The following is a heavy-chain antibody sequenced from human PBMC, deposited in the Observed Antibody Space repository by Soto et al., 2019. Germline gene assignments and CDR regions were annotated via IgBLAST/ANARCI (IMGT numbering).Heavy chain of an antibody. V-gene: IGHV4-59*01. J-gene: IGHJ5*02. CDR1: GGSISSYY. Sequence: SETLSLTCTASGGSISSYYWSWIRQPPGKGLEWIGYIYYSGSTNYNPSLKSRVTISVDTSKNQFSLKLGSVTAADTAVYYCARVVGANWFDPWGQGTLVTVSS. D-gene: IGHD4-17*01. CDR2: IYYSGST. CDR3: ARVVGANWFDP.